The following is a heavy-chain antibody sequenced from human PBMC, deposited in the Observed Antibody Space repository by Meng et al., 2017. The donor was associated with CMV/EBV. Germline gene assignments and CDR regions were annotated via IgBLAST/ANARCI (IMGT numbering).Heavy chain of an antibody. Sequence: GESLKISCAASGFTFDDYGMSWVRQAPGKGLEWVSGINWNGGSTGYADSVKGRFTISRDNSKNTLYLQMNSLRAEDTAVYYCARDHIRITIFGVVTDSREYYGMDVWGQGTTVTVSS. CDR1: GFTFDDYG. D-gene: IGHD3-3*01. CDR2: INWNGGST. V-gene: IGHV3-20*04. CDR3: ARDHIRITIFGVVTDSREYYGMDV. J-gene: IGHJ6*02.